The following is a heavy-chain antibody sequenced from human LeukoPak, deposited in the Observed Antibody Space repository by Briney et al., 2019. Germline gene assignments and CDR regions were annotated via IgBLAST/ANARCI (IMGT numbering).Heavy chain of an antibody. J-gene: IGHJ4*02. V-gene: IGHV1-18*01. D-gene: IGHD6-13*01. CDR3: VRDHAGGSSSWYGGEGDFDY. Sequence: ASVKVSCKASGYTFTSYGISWVRQAPGQGLEWMGWIRVYNGNTNYAQKLQGRVTMTTDTSTSTAYMELRSLRSDDTAVYYCVRDHAGGSSSWYGGEGDFDYWGQGTLVTVSS. CDR2: IRVYNGNT. CDR1: GYTFTSYG.